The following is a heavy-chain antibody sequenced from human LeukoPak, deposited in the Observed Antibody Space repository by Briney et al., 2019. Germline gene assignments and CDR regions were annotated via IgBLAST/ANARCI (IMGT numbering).Heavy chain of an antibody. Sequence: PSETLSLTCTVSGGSISSYYWGWIRQPPGKGLEWIGSIYYSGSTNYNPSLKSRVTISVDTSKNQFSLKLSSVTAADTAVYYCARGGYSYGGGFDAFDIWGQGTMVTVSS. J-gene: IGHJ3*02. CDR1: GGSISSYY. CDR3: ARGGYSYGGGFDAFDI. CDR2: IYYSGST. V-gene: IGHV4-59*08. D-gene: IGHD5-18*01.